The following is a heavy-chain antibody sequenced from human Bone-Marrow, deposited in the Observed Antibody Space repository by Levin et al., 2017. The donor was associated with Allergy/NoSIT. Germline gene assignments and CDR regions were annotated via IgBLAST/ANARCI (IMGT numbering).Heavy chain of an antibody. CDR2: INSKNEGGTA. J-gene: IGHJ6*02. CDR1: GFTFSRAW. V-gene: IGHV3-15*01. CDR3: TTDPYPLIIRSGGVNLGNYGVDV. D-gene: IGHD3-16*01. Sequence: GGSLRLSCAVSGFTFSRAWMSWVRQAPGKGLEWVGRINSKNEGGTADYAAPVKGRFTISRDDSENTLYLQMNSLKAEDTAVYYCTTDPYPLIIRSGGVNLGNYGVDVWGQGTTVTVSS.